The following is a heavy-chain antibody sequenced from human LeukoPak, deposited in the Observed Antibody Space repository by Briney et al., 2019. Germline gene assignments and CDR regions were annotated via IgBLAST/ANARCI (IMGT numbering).Heavy chain of an antibody. Sequence: PVKVSCKASGGTFSSYAISWVRQAPGQGLEWMGGIIPIFGTANYAQKFQGRVTITTDESTSTAYMELSSLRSEDTAVYYCATSPSSGWYPDYWGQGTLVTVSS. V-gene: IGHV1-69*05. J-gene: IGHJ4*02. D-gene: IGHD6-19*01. CDR1: GGTFSSYA. CDR2: IIPIFGTA. CDR3: ATSPSSGWYPDY.